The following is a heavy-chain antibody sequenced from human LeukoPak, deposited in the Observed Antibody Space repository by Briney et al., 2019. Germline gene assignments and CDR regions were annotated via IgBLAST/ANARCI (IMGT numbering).Heavy chain of an antibody. CDR3: ARARGDIVATTKGLFDY. J-gene: IGHJ4*02. CDR2: IRYDGSNK. CDR1: GFTFSSYG. D-gene: IGHD5-12*01. Sequence: GGSLRLSCAASGFTFSSYGMHWVRQAPGKGLEWVAFIRYDGSNKYYADSVKGRFTISRDNSKNTLYLQMNSLRAEDTAVYYCARARGDIVATTKGLFDYWGQGTLVTVSS. V-gene: IGHV3-30*02.